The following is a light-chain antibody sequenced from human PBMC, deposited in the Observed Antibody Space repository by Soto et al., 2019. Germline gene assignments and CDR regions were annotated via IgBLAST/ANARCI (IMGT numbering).Light chain of an antibody. CDR1: QSVPTNN. CDR2: GAS. V-gene: IGKV3-20*01. CDR3: QQYDGSVWT. J-gene: IGKJ1*01. Sequence: IVLTQSPGTLSSSPGERATLSCRASQSVPTNNLAWYQQRPGQTPRLLIYGASLRATGIPDRFSGSGSGTDFPLTISRLEPEDLAVYYCQQYDGSVWTFGQGTKVDI.